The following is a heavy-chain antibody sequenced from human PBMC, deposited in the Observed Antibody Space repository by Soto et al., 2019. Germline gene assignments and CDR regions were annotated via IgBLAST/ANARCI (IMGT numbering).Heavy chain of an antibody. CDR1: GVSVTSGHYY. CDR2: VYHSGST. V-gene: IGHV4-61*01. CDR3: GRDGISSGTTCRFQA. D-gene: IGHD6-19*01. J-gene: IGHJ5*02. Sequence: SETLSLTCTVSGVSVTSGHYYCSWMRQPPGKGLEWTGYVYHSGSTKYNPSLKGRVTISVDTSKNQFSLKLSSVTAADTAVYYCGRDGISSGTTCRFQAWGQGMLVTVSS.